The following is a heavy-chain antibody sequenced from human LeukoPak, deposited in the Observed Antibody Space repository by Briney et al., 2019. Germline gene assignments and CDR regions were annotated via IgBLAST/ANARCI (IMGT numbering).Heavy chain of an antibody. V-gene: IGHV3-23*01. CDR2: ITGTSGRT. D-gene: IGHD5-18*01. J-gene: IGHJ4*02. Sequence: GGSLRLSCEVSGIIFSNFAMAWVRQAPGKGLEWVSLITGTSGRTYYAASVKGRFTISRDNSKNTVYLQMNSLRAEDTAVYYCAKEYGYTYGEFDYWGQGTLVTVSS. CDR3: AKEYGYTYGEFDY. CDR1: GIIFSNFA.